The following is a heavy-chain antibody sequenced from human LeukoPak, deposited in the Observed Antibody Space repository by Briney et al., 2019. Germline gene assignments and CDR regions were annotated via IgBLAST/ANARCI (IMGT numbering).Heavy chain of an antibody. CDR3: ARTPTYCGGDCYYFDP. CDR1: GVSISSSNYY. D-gene: IGHD2-21*02. V-gene: IGHV4-39*07. CDR2: LYYDGRT. J-gene: IGHJ5*02. Sequence: PSETLSLTCTVFGVSISSSNYYWAWFRQPPGKGLDWIGSLYYDGRTYYNPSLESRLTISVDTSNNQFSLKLSSVTAADTAMYFCARTPTYCGGDCYYFDPWGQGTLVTVSS.